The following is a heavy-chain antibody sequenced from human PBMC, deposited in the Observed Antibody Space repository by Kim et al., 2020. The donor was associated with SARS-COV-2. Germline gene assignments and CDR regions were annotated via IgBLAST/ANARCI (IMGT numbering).Heavy chain of an antibody. CDR3: ALDHDSRPYWGY. Sequence: SVKVSCKASGGTFSSYAISWVRQAPGQGLEWMGGIIPIFGTANYAQKFQGRVTITADESTSTAYMELSSLRSEDTAVYYCALDHDSRPYWGYWGQGTLVTVSS. CDR1: GGTFSSYA. J-gene: IGHJ4*02. D-gene: IGHD3-22*01. V-gene: IGHV1-69*13. CDR2: IIPIFGTA.